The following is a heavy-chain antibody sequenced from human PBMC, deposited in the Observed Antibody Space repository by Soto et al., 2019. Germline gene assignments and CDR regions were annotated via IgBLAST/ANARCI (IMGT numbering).Heavy chain of an antibody. CDR1: GFTFSSYW. J-gene: IGHJ5*02. V-gene: IGHV3-7*05. CDR2: IKEDGSEK. D-gene: IGHD1-26*01. CDR3: ARDFGGP. Sequence: EVQLVGSGGGLVQPGGSLRLSCTASGFTFSSYWMNWVRQAPGKGLEWVGNIKEDGSEKFYVDSVKGRFTISRDNAKNSLYLDMNGLRVEDTAIYFCARDFGGPWGQGTLVTVSS.